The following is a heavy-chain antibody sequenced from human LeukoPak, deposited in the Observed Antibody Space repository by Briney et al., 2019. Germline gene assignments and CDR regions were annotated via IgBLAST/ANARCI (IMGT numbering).Heavy chain of an antibody. CDR3: AFAYCGGDCYRYNWFDP. Sequence: AASVKVSCKASGYTFTSYGISWVRQAPGQGLEWMGRIIPILGIANYAQKFQGRVTITADKSTSTAYMELSSLRSEDTAVYYCAFAYCGGDCYRYNWFDPWGQGTLVTVSS. J-gene: IGHJ5*02. V-gene: IGHV1-69*04. CDR2: IIPILGIA. CDR1: GYTFTSYG. D-gene: IGHD2-21*02.